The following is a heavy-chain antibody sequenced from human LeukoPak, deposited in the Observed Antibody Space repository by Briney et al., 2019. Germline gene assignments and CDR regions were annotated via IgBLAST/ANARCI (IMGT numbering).Heavy chain of an antibody. CDR2: INPSGGST. D-gene: IGHD4-17*01. Sequence: ASVKVSCKASGYTFTSYYMHWVRQAPGQGLEWMGIINPSGGSTSYAQKFQGRVTMTRDTSTSTVYMELSSLRSDDTAVYYCARDSGSDYERMDVWGQGTTVTVSS. V-gene: IGHV1-46*01. CDR1: GYTFTSYY. J-gene: IGHJ6*02. CDR3: ARDSGSDYERMDV.